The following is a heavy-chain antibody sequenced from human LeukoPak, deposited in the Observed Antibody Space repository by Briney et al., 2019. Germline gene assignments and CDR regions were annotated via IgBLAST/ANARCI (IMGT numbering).Heavy chain of an antibody. Sequence: SQTLSLTCTVSGGSISSGDYYWSWIRQPPGKGLEWIGYIYYSGSTYYNPSLKSRVTISVDTSKNQLSLKLSSVTAADTAVYYCARATGDYGYYYFDYWGQGTLVTVSS. CDR1: GGSISSGDYY. V-gene: IGHV4-30-4*01. J-gene: IGHJ4*02. D-gene: IGHD4-17*01. CDR3: ARATGDYGYYYFDY. CDR2: IYYSGST.